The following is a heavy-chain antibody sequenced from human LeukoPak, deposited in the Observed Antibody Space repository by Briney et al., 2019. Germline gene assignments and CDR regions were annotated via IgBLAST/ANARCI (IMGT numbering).Heavy chain of an antibody. V-gene: IGHV1-2*02. D-gene: IGHD2-8*01. CDR2: IVPKSGGT. CDR3: ARVWRCADGVCPDVFES. Sequence: ASVKVSCTASGYTFTSYGISWVRQAPGQGLEWMGWIVPKSGGTNYAQKFQGRVAMTRDTSINTAYLDLRSLRSDDTAVYYCARVWRCADGVCPDVFESWGQGTLVTVSS. J-gene: IGHJ4*02. CDR1: GYTFTSYG.